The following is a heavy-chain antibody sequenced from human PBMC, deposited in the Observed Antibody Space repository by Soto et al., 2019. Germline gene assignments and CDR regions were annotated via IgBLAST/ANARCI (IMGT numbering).Heavy chain of an antibody. CDR2: IYYSGST. J-gene: IGHJ4*02. CDR3: AREGLVAGSQDF. Sequence: PSETLSLTCTVSGGSISSYYWSWIRQPPGKGLEWIGYIYYSGSTNYNPSLKSRVTISVDTSKNQFSLRLTSVTAADTAVYYCAREGLVAGSQDFWGPGTLVTVSS. V-gene: IGHV4-59*01. D-gene: IGHD6-19*01. CDR1: GGSISSYY.